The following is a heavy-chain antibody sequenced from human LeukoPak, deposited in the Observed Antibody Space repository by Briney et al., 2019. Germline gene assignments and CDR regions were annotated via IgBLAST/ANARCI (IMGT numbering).Heavy chain of an antibody. Sequence: ASVKVSCKASGYTFTDYYVHWVRQAPGLGLEWMGIINPLRGITIYAQKFQGRVTMTSDTSTNTVYMELSSLISEDTAVYYCTRTIGYRPVAGLKEKWFDPWGQGTLVTVSS. J-gene: IGHJ5*02. CDR2: INPLRGIT. D-gene: IGHD6-19*01. CDR3: TRTIGYRPVAGLKEKWFDP. V-gene: IGHV1-46*01. CDR1: GYTFTDYY.